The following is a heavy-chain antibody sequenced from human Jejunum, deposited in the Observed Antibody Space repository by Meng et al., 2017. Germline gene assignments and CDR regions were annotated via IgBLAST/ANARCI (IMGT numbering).Heavy chain of an antibody. CDR3: ARGGWDFEY. J-gene: IGHJ4*02. V-gene: IGHV4-61*01. CDR2: VFYTGST. Sequence: QVQLQESGPGPVRPSETLSLTCTVSGVSVTSGHYYWSWVRQPPGQGLEWIGHVFYTGSTNYSPSFKSRVTISVHTSMNQFSLKLNSVTAADTAVYYCARGGWDFEYWGQGILVTVSS. D-gene: IGHD3-16*01. CDR1: GVSVTSGHYY.